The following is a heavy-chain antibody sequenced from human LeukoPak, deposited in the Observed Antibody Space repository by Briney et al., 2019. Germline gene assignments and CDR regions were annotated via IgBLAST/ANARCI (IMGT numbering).Heavy chain of an antibody. CDR3: ARWSIGSSRHYYFDY. CDR2: IYYSGST. CDR1: GGSISSSSYY. D-gene: IGHD6-13*01. J-gene: IGHJ4*02. Sequence: SETLSLTCTVSGGSISSSSYYWGWIRQPPGKGLEWIGSIYYSGSTYYNPSLKSRVTISVDTSKNQFSLKLSSVTAADTAVYYCARWSIGSSRHYYFDYWGQGTLVTVSS. V-gene: IGHV4-39*07.